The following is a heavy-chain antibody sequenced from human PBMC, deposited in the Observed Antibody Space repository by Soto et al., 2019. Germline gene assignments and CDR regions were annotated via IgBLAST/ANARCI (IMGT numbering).Heavy chain of an antibody. D-gene: IGHD1-26*01. CDR2: IGASGDIT. J-gene: IGHJ4*02. V-gene: IGHV3-23*01. CDR1: GFSFTNFA. Sequence: EVQLLESGGGLVQPGGSLRLSCAASGFSFTNFAMSWVRQAPGKGLEWVAGIGASGDITWYADSVKDRLSISRDNTKNSLFLQMSSLRDDDTAVYYCARQLERRVGAASHWGQGTRVSVSS. CDR3: ARQLERRVGAASH.